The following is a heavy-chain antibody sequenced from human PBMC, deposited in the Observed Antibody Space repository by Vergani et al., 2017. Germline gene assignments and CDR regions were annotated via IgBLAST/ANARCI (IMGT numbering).Heavy chain of an antibody. CDR3: ARVRREAGYYFDY. V-gene: IGHV3-21*01. J-gene: IGHJ4*02. CDR1: GFTFSSYS. D-gene: IGHD6-19*01. CDR2: ISSSSSYI. Sequence: EVQLVESGGGLVKPGGSLRLSCAASGFTFSSYSMNWVRQAPGKGLEWVSSISSSSSYIYYADSVKGRFTISRDNAKNSLYLQMNSLRAEDTAVYYCARVRREAGYYFDYWGQGTLVIVSS.